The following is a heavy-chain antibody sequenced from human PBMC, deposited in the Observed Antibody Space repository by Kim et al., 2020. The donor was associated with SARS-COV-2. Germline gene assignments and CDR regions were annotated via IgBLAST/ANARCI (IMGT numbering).Heavy chain of an antibody. CDR2: ISWNSGSI. V-gene: IGHV3-9*01. CDR1: GFTFGDYA. D-gene: IGHD5-18*01. J-gene: IGHJ5*02. Sequence: GGSLRLSCAASGFTFGDYAMHWVRQAPGKGLEWVSGISWNSGSIGYADSVKGRFTISRDNAKNSLYLQMNSLRAEDTALYYCAKDRSSGYSYADNWFDPWGQGTLVTVSS. CDR3: AKDRSSGYSYADNWFDP.